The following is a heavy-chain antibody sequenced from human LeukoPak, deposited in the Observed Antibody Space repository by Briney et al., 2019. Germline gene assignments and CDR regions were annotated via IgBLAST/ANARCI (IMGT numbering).Heavy chain of an antibody. J-gene: IGHJ4*02. CDR1: GFTFSSYG. V-gene: IGHV3-30*18. CDR3: AKDVAVAGSFCPDY. Sequence: GGSLRLSCAASGFTFSSYGMHWVRQAPGKGLEWVAVISYDGSNKYYADSVKGRFTISRDNSKNTLYLQMNSLRAEDTAVYYCAKDVAVAGSFCPDYWGQGTLVTVSS. D-gene: IGHD6-19*01. CDR2: ISYDGSNK.